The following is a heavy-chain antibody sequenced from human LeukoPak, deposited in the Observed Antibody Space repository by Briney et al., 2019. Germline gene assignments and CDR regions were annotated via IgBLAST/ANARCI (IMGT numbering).Heavy chain of an antibody. V-gene: IGHV3-74*01. CDR1: GFTFSSYW. CDR3: ARAPSEIGGYYPEYFRH. D-gene: IGHD3-22*01. CDR2: IKSDGST. J-gene: IGHJ1*01. Sequence: PGGSLRLSCAASGFTFSSYWMHWVLQAPGKGLVWVSRIKSDGSTNYADSVKGRFTISRDNAKNTVSLQMNSLRAEDTGVYYCARAPSEIGGYYPEYFRHWGQGTLVTVSS.